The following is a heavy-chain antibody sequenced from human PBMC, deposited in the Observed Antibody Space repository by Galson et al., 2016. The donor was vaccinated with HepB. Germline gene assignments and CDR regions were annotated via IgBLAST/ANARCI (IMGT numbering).Heavy chain of an antibody. CDR3: ARHEGTNGLWLDY. V-gene: IGHV5-51*01. Sequence: QSGAEVTKPGESLKISCKVSGDSFTRHWIGWVRQMSGRGLEWMGIIYPGDSDTRYSPSFQGQVTISVDKSIKTAYLQWSSLKASDTAMYYCARHEGTNGLWLDYWGQGTLVTVSS. CDR2: IYPGDSDT. D-gene: IGHD2-8*01. J-gene: IGHJ4*02. CDR1: GDSFTRHW.